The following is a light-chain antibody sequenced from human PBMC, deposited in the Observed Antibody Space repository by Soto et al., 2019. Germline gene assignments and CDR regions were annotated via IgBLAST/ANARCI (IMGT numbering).Light chain of an antibody. V-gene: IGLV1-40*01. Sequence: QAVVTQPTSVSGAPGQRGTISCTGSSSNIGAGYHVHWYQQLPGAAPKLLIFGDSNRPSGVPDRFSGSKSGTSASLAITGLQADDEADYYCQSSDSRLSGSDVFGTGTKLTVL. CDR3: QSSDSRLSGSDV. J-gene: IGLJ1*01. CDR1: SSNIGAGYH. CDR2: GDS.